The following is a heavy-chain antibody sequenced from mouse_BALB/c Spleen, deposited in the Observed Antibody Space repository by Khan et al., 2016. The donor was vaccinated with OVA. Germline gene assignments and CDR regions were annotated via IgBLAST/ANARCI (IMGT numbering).Heavy chain of an antibody. CDR3: VRGRAY. CDR1: GYSITSDYA. CDR2: ISYSGRT. V-gene: IGHV3-2*02. Sequence: EVQLQESGPGLVKPSQSLSLTCTVTGYSITSDYAWNWNRQSPGNKLEWMGYISYSGRTSYTPSLKSRISITRDTSKNQVFLQLNSVTTEDTATYNCVRGRAYWGQGTLVTVSA. J-gene: IGHJ3*01.